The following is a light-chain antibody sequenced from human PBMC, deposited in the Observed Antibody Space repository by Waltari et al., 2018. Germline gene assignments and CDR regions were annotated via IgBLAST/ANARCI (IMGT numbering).Light chain of an antibody. Sequence: DIQLTQSPSFLSASVRDRVTITFRASQGISTYLAWYKQKPGKAPKLLIYAASTLQSDIPSRFSGSGSGTEFTLTISSLQPEDFATYYCLHLNNFPLSFGGGTKVELK. CDR1: QGISTY. J-gene: IGKJ4*01. CDR3: LHLNNFPLS. V-gene: IGKV1-9*01. CDR2: AAS.